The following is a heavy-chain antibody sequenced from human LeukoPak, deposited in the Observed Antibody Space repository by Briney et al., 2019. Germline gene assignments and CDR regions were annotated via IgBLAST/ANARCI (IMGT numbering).Heavy chain of an antibody. Sequence: GGSLRLSCAASGFTFSSYSMNWVRQAPGKGLVWVSRINSDGSSTSYADSVKGRFTISRDNAKNTLYLQMNSLRAEDTAVYYCASLGGVGATTWNYYYYGMDVWGQGTTVTVSS. CDR1: GFTFSSYS. CDR3: ASLGGVGATTWNYYYYGMDV. J-gene: IGHJ6*02. CDR2: INSDGSST. D-gene: IGHD1-26*01. V-gene: IGHV3-74*01.